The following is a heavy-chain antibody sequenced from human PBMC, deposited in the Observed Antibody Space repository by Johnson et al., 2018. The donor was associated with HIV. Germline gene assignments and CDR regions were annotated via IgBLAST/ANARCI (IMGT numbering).Heavy chain of an antibody. J-gene: IGHJ3*02. Sequence: QVQLVESGGGVVQPGRSLRLSCAASGFTFSSYGMHWVRQAPGKGLEWVAVIWYDGSHKYFADSVQGRFTISRDNSKNTLYLQMNSLRAEDTAVYYCARDGGSTRGDAFDIWGQGTMVTISS. CDR2: IWYDGSHK. D-gene: IGHD1-26*01. CDR3: ARDGGSTRGDAFDI. CDR1: GFTFSSYG. V-gene: IGHV3-30*19.